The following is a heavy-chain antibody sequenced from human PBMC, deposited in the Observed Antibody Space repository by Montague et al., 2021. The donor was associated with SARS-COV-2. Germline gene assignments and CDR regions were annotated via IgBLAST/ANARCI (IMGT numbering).Heavy chain of an antibody. CDR3: ARDPWRITIFGVVTRYGMDV. Sequence: SETLSLTCIVSGGSVSSGSYYWSWIRQPPGKGLEWIGYIYYSGSTNYNPSLKSRVTISVDTSKNQFSLKLSSVTAADTAAYYCARDPWRITIFGVVTRYGMDVWGQGTTVTVS. D-gene: IGHD3-3*01. J-gene: IGHJ6*02. V-gene: IGHV4-61*01. CDR2: IYYSGST. CDR1: GGSVSSGSYY.